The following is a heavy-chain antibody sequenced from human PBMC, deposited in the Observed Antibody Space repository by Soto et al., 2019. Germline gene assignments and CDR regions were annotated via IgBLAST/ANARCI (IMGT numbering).Heavy chain of an antibody. J-gene: IGHJ4*02. V-gene: IGHV1-3*01. Sequence: QVQLVQSGAEVKKPGASVRVSCKASGYTLTNYAIHWVSQAAGQRLEWLAWIDPGSGNPTYSQKFQGRITLSRDNSASTFYMDLSSMTSEDTAVYFCTRDLNGGNPFDYWGQGTLVTVSS. CDR3: TRDLNGGNPFDY. D-gene: IGHD2-8*01. CDR2: IDPGSGNP. CDR1: GYTLTNYA.